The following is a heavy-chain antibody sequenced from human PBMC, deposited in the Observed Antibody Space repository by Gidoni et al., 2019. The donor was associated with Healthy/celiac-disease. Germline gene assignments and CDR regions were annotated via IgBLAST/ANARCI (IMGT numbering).Heavy chain of an antibody. V-gene: IGHV3-11*01. CDR3: ARAMKIEDYSNWDYYYYYGMDV. Sequence: QVQLVESGGGLVKPGGSLRLSCAASGFTFSDYYMSWIRQAPGKGLEWVSYISSSGSTIYYADSVKGRFTISRDNAKNSLYLQMNSLRAEDTAVYYCARAMKIEDYSNWDYYYYYGMDVWGQGTTVTVSS. D-gene: IGHD4-4*01. CDR2: ISSSGSTI. CDR1: GFTFSDYY. J-gene: IGHJ6*02.